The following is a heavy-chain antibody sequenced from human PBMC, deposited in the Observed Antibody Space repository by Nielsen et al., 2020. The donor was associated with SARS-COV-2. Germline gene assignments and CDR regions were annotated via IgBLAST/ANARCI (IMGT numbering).Heavy chain of an antibody. V-gene: IGHV1-18*01. CDR3: ARGGSSLGANLEDP. CDR1: GYIFSSYG. CDR2: ISAYNGNT. J-gene: IGHJ5*02. D-gene: IGHD3-16*01. Sequence: ASVKVSCKAFGYIFSSYGISWVRQAPGQGLEWMGWISAYNGNTDYPQKLQGRVTMTTDTSTSTAYMELRSLRSEDTAVYYCARGGSSLGANLEDPWGQGTLVIVSS.